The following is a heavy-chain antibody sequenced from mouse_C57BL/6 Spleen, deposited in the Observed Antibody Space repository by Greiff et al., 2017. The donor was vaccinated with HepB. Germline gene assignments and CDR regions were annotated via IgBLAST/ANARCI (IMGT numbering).Heavy chain of an antibody. V-gene: IGHV1-80*01. CDR1: GYAFSSYW. Sequence: QVQLQQSGAELVKPGASVKISCKASGYAFSSYWMNWVKQRPGKGLEWIGQIYPGDGDTNYNGKFKGKATLTADKSSSTAYMQLSSLTSEDSAVYFCAREGEHYSNLDWGQGTTLTVSS. CDR2: IYPGDGDT. J-gene: IGHJ2*01. D-gene: IGHD2-5*01. CDR3: AREGEHYSNLD.